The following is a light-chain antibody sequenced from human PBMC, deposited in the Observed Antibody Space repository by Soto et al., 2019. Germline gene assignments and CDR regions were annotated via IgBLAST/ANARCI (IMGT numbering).Light chain of an antibody. CDR2: DVS. Sequence: QSALTQSASVSGSPGQSIAISCTGTSSDVGGYNYVSWYQQHPGTAPKLIIYDVSYRPSGVSNRFSGSKSGNTASLTISGLQAEDEADYYCSSYTRSSTRVFGGGTKLTVL. CDR3: SSYTRSSTRV. J-gene: IGLJ2*01. CDR1: SSDVGGYNY. V-gene: IGLV2-14*03.